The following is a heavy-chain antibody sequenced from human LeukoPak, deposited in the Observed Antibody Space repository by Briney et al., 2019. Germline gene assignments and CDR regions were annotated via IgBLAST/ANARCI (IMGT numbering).Heavy chain of an antibody. V-gene: IGHV4-59*08. CDR2: IYYSGST. Sequence: SETLSLTCTVSGGSISSYYWSWIRQPPGKGLEWIGYIYYSGSTNYNPSLKSRVTISVDTSKNQFSLKLSSVTAADTAVYYCARLNWVTTATHFDYWGQGTLVTVSS. J-gene: IGHJ4*02. D-gene: IGHD4-17*01. CDR3: ARLNWVTTATHFDY. CDR1: GGSISSYY.